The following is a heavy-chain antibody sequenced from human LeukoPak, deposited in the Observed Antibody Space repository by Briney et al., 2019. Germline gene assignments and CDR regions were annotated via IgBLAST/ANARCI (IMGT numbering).Heavy chain of an antibody. D-gene: IGHD6-13*01. CDR1: GYTLTELS. CDR3: AIPGGSSRDFDY. Sequence: AASVTVSCLVSGYTLTELSMHWVRQAPGKGLAWMGGFDPEDGETIYAQKFQGRVTMAEDTSTDTAYMELSRLRSEDTAVYYCAIPGGSSRDFDYWGQGTLVTVSS. V-gene: IGHV1-24*01. CDR2: FDPEDGET. J-gene: IGHJ4*02.